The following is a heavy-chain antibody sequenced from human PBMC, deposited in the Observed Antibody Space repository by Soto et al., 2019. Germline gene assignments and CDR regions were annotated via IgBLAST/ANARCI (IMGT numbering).Heavy chain of an antibody. Sequence: QVQLVQSGAEVKKPGASVKVSCKASGYTFTSYGISWVRQAPGQGLEWMGWISAYNGNTNYAQKLQGRVTMTTDTSTSTAYMELRSLRSXXXXVXXCARDGGAIVAHIWGQXTXVTVSS. V-gene: IGHV1-18*01. CDR2: ISAYNGNT. D-gene: IGHD2-15*01. CDR1: GYTFTSYG. CDR3: ARDGGAIVAHI. J-gene: IGHJ3*02.